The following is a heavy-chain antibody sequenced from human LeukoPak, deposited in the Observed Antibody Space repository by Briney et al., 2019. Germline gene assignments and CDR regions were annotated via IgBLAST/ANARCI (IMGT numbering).Heavy chain of an antibody. J-gene: IGHJ4*02. V-gene: IGHV3-20*04. CDR1: GFTYEDYG. Sequence: GGSLRLSCAGSGFTYEDYGMSWVRQAPGKGLEWVSGINWNGGSTGYADSVKGRFTISRDNAKNSLYLQMNSLRAEDTALYYCARARIAVAGTFDYWGQGALVTVSS. D-gene: IGHD6-19*01. CDR2: INWNGGST. CDR3: ARARIAVAGTFDY.